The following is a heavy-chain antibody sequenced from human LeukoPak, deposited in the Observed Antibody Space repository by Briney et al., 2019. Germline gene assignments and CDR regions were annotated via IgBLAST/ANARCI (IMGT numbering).Heavy chain of an antibody. CDR3: ARSLGANTWVGNWFDP. CDR1: GGSISSPDHD. CDR2: IYYSGTT. D-gene: IGHD3-10*01. Sequence: PSHTLPLTCSVSGGSISSPDHDSAWIRQPPGQGLKWIGSIYYSGTTYYNLSLKSRVTLSVDTSQNQFSLKLSSVTAADTAIYFCARSLGANTWVGNWFDPWGQGTLVTVSP. V-gene: IGHV4-39*01. J-gene: IGHJ5*02.